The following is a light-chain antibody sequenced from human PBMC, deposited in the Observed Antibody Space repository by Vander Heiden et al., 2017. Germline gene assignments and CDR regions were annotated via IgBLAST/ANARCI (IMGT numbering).Light chain of an antibody. CDR1: QSRVYSDRNTF. CDR2: QVS. V-gene: IGKV2-30*01. J-gene: IGKJ1*01. CDR3: MQGTHWPRT. Sequence: DVVLTQSPLSPPVPLGEPASISGRSSQSRVYSDRNTFLNWFQQRPGESPRRLIYQVSNRDCGVPDRFSGSGSGADFTLKISRLEAEDVAVYYCMQGTHWPRTFGQGTKVEI.